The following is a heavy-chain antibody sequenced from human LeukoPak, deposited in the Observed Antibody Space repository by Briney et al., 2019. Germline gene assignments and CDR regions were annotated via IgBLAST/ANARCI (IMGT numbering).Heavy chain of an antibody. Sequence: PGGSLRLSCAASGFTFSSYWMSWVRQAPGKGLEWVANIKQDGSEKYYVDSVKGRFTISRDNSKNTLYLQMNSLRAEDTALYYCSKVFYRDAVDYWGQGTLVTVSS. CDR1: GFTFSSYW. D-gene: IGHD2/OR15-2a*01. V-gene: IGHV3-7*03. CDR2: IKQDGSEK. CDR3: SKVFYRDAVDY. J-gene: IGHJ4*02.